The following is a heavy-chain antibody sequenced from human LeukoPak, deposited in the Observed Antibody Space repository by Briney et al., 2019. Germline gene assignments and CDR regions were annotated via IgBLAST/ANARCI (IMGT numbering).Heavy chain of an antibody. Sequence: SETLSLTCTVSGYSISNGFYWGWIRQPPGKGLEWIGHIYHSGHTYYNPSLKSRVTISIDTSKNQFSLNLSSVTAADTAVYYCGRLSFYFVNNGYCYFDYWGQGTLASVSS. CDR2: IYHSGHT. CDR1: GYSISNGFY. V-gene: IGHV4-38-2*02. D-gene: IGHD3-22*01. J-gene: IGHJ4*02. CDR3: GRLSFYFVNNGYCYFDY.